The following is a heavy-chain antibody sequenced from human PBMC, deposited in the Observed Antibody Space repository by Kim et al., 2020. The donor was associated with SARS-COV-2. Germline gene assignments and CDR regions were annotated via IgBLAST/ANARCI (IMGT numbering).Heavy chain of an antibody. CDR3: SRAQGGAFDY. D-gene: IGHD1-26*01. J-gene: IGHJ4*02. CDR2: IYHSGTT. CDR1: GGSIISSNW. Sequence: SETLSLTCAVSGGSIISSNWWSWVRPPPGKGLEWIGEIYHSGTTNYNPSLKSRVTVSVDKSKNQFSLRLSSVTAADTAVYYCSRAQGGAFDYWGQGTLVT. V-gene: IGHV4-4*02.